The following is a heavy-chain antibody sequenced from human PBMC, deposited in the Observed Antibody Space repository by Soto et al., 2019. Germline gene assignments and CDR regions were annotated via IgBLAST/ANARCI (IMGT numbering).Heavy chain of an antibody. J-gene: IGHJ4*02. D-gene: IGHD3-3*01. V-gene: IGHV3-23*01. CDR1: GFTFSSYA. CDR3: AKAITIGYYDFWSGYMPFDY. CDR2: ISGSGGST. Sequence: PGGSLRLSCAASGFTFSSYAMSWVRQAPGKGLEWVSAISGSGGSTYYADSVKGRFTISRDNSKNTLYLQMNSLRAEDTAVYYCAKAITIGYYDFWSGYMPFDYWGQGTLVTVSS.